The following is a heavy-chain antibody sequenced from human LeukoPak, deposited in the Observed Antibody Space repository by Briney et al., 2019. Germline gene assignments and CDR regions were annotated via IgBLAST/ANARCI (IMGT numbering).Heavy chain of an antibody. CDR1: GYSITSIYY. J-gene: IGHJ4*02. V-gene: IGHV4-38-2*02. Sequence: SETLSLTCTVSGYSITSIYYWGWIRQPPGKGLEWIGSIHHSGDTAYNPSLKSRVTISVDTSKSQFSLKLSSVTAAHTAVYYCARSYASSGLDHWGQGTLVTVSS. D-gene: IGHD3-16*01. CDR2: IHHSGDT. CDR3: ARSYASSGLDH.